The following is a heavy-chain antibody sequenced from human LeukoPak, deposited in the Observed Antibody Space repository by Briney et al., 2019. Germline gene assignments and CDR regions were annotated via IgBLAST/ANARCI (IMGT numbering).Heavy chain of an antibody. CDR3: ARVWFGDHSFAY. D-gene: IGHD3-10*01. CDR1: GGSISSGGYS. V-gene: IGHV4-30-2*01. Sequence: SQTLSLTCAVSGGSISSGGYSWSWIRQPPGKCLEWIGYIYHSGSTYYNPSLKSRVTISVDRSKNQFSLKLSSVTAADTAVYYCARVWFGDHSFAYWGQGTLVTVSS. CDR2: IYHSGST. J-gene: IGHJ4*02.